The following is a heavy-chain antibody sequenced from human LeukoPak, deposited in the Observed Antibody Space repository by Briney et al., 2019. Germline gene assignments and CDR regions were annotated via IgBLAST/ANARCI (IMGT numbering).Heavy chain of an antibody. CDR1: GGTFSSYA. CDR3: ARDAYSGSYRSGFDY. Sequence: SVKVSCKASGGTFSSYAISWVRQAPGQGLEWMGGIIPIFGTANYAQKFQGRVTITADESTSTAYMELSSLRSEDTAVYYCARDAYSGSYRSGFDYWGQGTLVTVSS. V-gene: IGHV1-69*13. D-gene: IGHD1-26*01. CDR2: IIPIFGTA. J-gene: IGHJ4*02.